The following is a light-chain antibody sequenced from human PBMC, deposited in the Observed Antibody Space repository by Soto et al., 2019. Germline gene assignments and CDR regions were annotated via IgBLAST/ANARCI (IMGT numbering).Light chain of an antibody. CDR2: AAS. Sequence: DIQMTQSPSSLSASVGDRVTITCRASRSVNRYLNWYQQKPGTAPKLLVYAASSLGSGVPSRFSGSGSGTDFTLTIYGLQPEDFATYSCQQSYSFPRTFGQGTKLEIK. CDR1: RSVNRY. J-gene: IGKJ2*01. CDR3: QQSYSFPRT. V-gene: IGKV1-39*01.